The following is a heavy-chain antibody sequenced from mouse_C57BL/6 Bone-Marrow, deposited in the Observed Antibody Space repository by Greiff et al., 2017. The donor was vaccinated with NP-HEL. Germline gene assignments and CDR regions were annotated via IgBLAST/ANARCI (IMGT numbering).Heavy chain of an antibody. CDR3: ARRTGLHDGFDY. Sequence: VQLQQSGPELVKPGASVKMSCKASGYTFTDYNMHWVKQSHGKSLAWIGYINPNNGGTSYNQKFKGKATLTVTKASSTAYMELRSLTSEESACYYCARRTGLHDGFDYWGQGTTRTVSS. CDR1: GYTFTDYN. D-gene: IGHD2-4*01. CDR2: INPNNGGT. V-gene: IGHV1-22*01. J-gene: IGHJ2*01.